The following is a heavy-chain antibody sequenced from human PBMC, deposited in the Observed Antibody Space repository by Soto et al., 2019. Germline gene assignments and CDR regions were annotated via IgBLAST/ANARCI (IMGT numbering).Heavy chain of an antibody. Sequence: SVKVSCKASGGTFSSYAISWVRQAPGQGLEWMGGIIPIFGTANYAQKFQGRVTITADESTSTAYMELSSLRSEDTAVYYCVRDSQPPWSTAMAWDAFDIWGQGTMVTVSS. CDR3: VRDSQPPWSTAMAWDAFDI. J-gene: IGHJ3*02. V-gene: IGHV1-69*13. CDR1: GGTFSSYA. CDR2: IIPIFGTA. D-gene: IGHD5-18*01.